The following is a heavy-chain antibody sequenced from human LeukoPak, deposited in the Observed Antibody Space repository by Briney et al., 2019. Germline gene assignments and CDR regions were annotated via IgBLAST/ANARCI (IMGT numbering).Heavy chain of an antibody. D-gene: IGHD4-17*01. CDR2: IRYDGRNK. CDR1: GFTFSTYG. Sequence: GGSLRLSCAESGFTFSTYGMHWVRQAPGKGLEWVAFIRYDGRNKYYADSVKGRFTISRDNSKNTLCLQMNSLRAEDTAVYYCAKEIWPTVTTPGHTHFDYWGQGTLVTVSS. CDR3: AKEIWPTVTTPGHTHFDY. J-gene: IGHJ4*02. V-gene: IGHV3-30*02.